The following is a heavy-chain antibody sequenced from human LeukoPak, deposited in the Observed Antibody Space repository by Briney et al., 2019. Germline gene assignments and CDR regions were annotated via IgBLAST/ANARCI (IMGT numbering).Heavy chain of an antibody. J-gene: IGHJ4*02. D-gene: IGHD4-23*01. CDR1: GFTFDDYA. Sequence: GGSLRLSCAASGFTFDDYAMHWVRQAPGKGLEWASGISWNSGSIGYADSVKGRFTISRDNAKNSLYLQMNSLRAEDTALYYCAKAYGGKKPPFDYWGQGTLVTVSS. CDR2: ISWNSGSI. CDR3: AKAYGGKKPPFDY. V-gene: IGHV3-9*01.